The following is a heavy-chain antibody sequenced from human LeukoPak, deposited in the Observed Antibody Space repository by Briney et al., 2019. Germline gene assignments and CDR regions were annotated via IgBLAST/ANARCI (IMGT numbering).Heavy chain of an antibody. Sequence: PSETLSLTCTVSGASITNSLYYWGWIRQPPGKGLEWIATVYYTGSTYYNPSLKGRVTISIDTSKSHFSLKLRSVTAADMAVYYCARQDFGSGIVPGYWGQGTLVTVSS. J-gene: IGHJ4*02. CDR3: ARQDFGSGIVPGY. CDR2: VYYTGST. D-gene: IGHD3-10*01. V-gene: IGHV4-39*01. CDR1: GASITNSLYY.